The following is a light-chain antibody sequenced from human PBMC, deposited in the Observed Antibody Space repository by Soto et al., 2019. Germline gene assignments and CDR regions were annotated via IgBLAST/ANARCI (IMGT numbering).Light chain of an antibody. J-gene: IGLJ3*02. CDR3: CSYAGTSLWV. V-gene: IGLV2-11*01. Sequence: QSALTQPRSVSGSPGQSVTISRTGTSSDVGGYNYVSWYQQHPGKAPKLVIYDVSKRPSGVPDRFSGSKSGNTASLTISGLQAEDEADYYCCSYAGTSLWVFGGGTKVTVL. CDR2: DVS. CDR1: SSDVGGYNY.